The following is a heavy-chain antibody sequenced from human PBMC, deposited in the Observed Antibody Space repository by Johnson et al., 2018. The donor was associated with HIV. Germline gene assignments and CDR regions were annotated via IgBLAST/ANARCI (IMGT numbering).Heavy chain of an antibody. D-gene: IGHD3-3*01. Sequence: VQLVESGGGVVQPGRSLRLSCAASGFTFSSYWMHWVRQAPGKGLVWVARINSDGSSTSYADSVKGRFTLSRDNAKNTLYLQMNSLRAEDTAVYYCARGGGYYNFWSAAWNAFDIWGQGTMVTVSS. J-gene: IGHJ3*02. V-gene: IGHV3-74*02. CDR1: GFTFSSYW. CDR2: INSDGSST. CDR3: ARGGGYYNFWSAAWNAFDI.